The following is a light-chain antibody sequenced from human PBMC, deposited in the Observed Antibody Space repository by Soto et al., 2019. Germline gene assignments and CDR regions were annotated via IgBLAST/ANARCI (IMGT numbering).Light chain of an antibody. V-gene: IGKV1-5*01. Sequence: DIQMTQSPSTLSASVGDRVTITCRASQSIRSWLAWYQQKPGKAPNLLIYDASSLKSGVPSKFRGSGSGTEFTLTISGLQPDDFATYYCQQYSSYRTFGQGTKVDIK. CDR3: QQYSSYRT. J-gene: IGKJ1*01. CDR1: QSIRSW. CDR2: DAS.